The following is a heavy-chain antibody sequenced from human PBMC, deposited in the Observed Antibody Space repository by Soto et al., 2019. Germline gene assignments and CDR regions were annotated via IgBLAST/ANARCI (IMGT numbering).Heavy chain of an antibody. D-gene: IGHD4-17*01. J-gene: IGHJ4*01. CDR3: ARVLRPGYYFGF. Sequence: EVQLVESGGGLIQPGGSLRLSCAASGFTVSSNYMSWVRQAPVKGLEWVSVIYSGGSTYYADSVKGRFTISRDNSKNTLYLQMNSLRAAATAVNYCARVLRPGYYFGFWGHGTLFTVSS. V-gene: IGHV3-53*01. CDR1: GFTVSSNY. CDR2: IYSGGST.